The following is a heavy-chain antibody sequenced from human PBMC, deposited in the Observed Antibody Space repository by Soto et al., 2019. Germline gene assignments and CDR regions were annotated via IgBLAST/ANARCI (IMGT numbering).Heavy chain of an antibody. V-gene: IGHV4-34*01. CDR3: ARGTTVTPVREPPFDY. D-gene: IGHD4-17*01. CDR2: INHSGST. J-gene: IGHJ4*02. CDR1: GGSFSGYY. Sequence: PSETLSLTCAVYGGSFSGYYWSWIRQPPGKGLEWTGEINHSGSTNYNPSLKSRVTISVDTSKNQFSLKLSSVTAADTALYYCARGTTVTPVREPPFDYWGQGTLVTVSS.